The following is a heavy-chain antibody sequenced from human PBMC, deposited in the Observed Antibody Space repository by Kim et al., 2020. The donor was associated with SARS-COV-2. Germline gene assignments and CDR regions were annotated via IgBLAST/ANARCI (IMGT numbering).Heavy chain of an antibody. V-gene: IGHV1-69*13. CDR3: AREFQGYSSSWSGGVDV. CDR1: GGTFSSYA. J-gene: IGHJ6*02. D-gene: IGHD6-13*01. CDR2: IIPIFGTA. Sequence: SVKVSCKASGGTFSSYAISWVRQAPGQGLEWMGGIIPIFGTANYAQKFQGRVTITADESTSTAYMELSSLRSEDTAVYYCAREFQGYSSSWSGGVDVWGQGTTVTVSS.